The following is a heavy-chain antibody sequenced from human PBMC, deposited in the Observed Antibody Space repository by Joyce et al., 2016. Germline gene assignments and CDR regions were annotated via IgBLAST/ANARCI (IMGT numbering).Heavy chain of an antibody. CDR2: INPRSGGA. Sequence: QAQLVQSGAELKKPGASMKVSCTASGYPFNDFYIHWVWQAPGQGLEWIGRINPRSGGADYSQTFQGRVTMTRDTSISAVFMELMSLRSDDTALYYCAKVGVTLMRNGFDIWGQGTGVTVSS. J-gene: IGHJ3*02. V-gene: IGHV1-2*06. D-gene: IGHD2-21*02. CDR3: AKVGVTLMRNGFDI. CDR1: GYPFNDFY.